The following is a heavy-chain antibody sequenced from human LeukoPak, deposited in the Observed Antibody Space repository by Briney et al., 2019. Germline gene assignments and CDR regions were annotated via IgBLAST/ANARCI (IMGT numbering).Heavy chain of an antibody. J-gene: IGHJ4*02. V-gene: IGHV4-4*02. D-gene: IGHD2-8*01. CDR3: ATENGFNDY. Sequence: PSETLSLTCAVSGGSIISGNWWSWVRQPPGKGLEWIGEIYHSGRTNYNPSLKSRVTISLDKSKNQFSLKLSSVTAADTAVYYCATENGFNDYWGQGTLVTVSS. CDR1: GGSIISGNW. CDR2: IYHSGRT.